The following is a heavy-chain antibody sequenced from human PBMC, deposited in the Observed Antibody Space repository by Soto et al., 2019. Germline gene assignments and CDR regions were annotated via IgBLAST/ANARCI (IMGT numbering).Heavy chain of an antibody. CDR1: GGTFSSYA. CDR2: IIPIFGTA. V-gene: IGHV1-69*13. Sequence: SVKVSCKASGGTFSSYAISWVRQAPGQGLEWMGGIIPIFGTANYAQKFQGRVTITADESTSTAYMELSSLRSEDTAVYYCAREGYSYGYYYYYGMDVWGQGTTVTVSS. D-gene: IGHD5-18*01. J-gene: IGHJ6*02. CDR3: AREGYSYGYYYYYGMDV.